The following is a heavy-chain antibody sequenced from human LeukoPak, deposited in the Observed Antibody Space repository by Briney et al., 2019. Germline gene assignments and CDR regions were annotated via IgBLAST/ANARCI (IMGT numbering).Heavy chain of an antibody. V-gene: IGHV3-7*05. CDR3: ARLGIVGGGPNWFDP. CDR2: IEQNGSEK. CDR1: GFTFGDYW. Sequence: PGGSLRLSCAASGFTFGDYWMTWVRQTPGQGLEWVANIEQNGSEKFYVDSVKGRFTISRDNAKNSLYLQMNSLRVEDTAVYHCARLGIVGGGPNWFDPWGQGTLVTVSS. J-gene: IGHJ5*02. D-gene: IGHD1-26*01.